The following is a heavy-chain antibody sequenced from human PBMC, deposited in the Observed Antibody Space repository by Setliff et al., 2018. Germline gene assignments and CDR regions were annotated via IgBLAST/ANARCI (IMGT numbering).Heavy chain of an antibody. V-gene: IGHV1-2*06. CDR3: ARDGGGDSDAFDI. CDR1: GYTFSTYG. CDR2: INPNSGAT. D-gene: IGHD3-16*01. J-gene: IGHJ3*02. Sequence: ASVKVSCKDSGYTFSTYGISWVRQAPGQGLEWMGRINPNSGATVYAQKFQGRVTMTSDTSISTAYMELGRLRSDDTAVYFCARDGGGDSDAFDIWGQGTMVTVSS.